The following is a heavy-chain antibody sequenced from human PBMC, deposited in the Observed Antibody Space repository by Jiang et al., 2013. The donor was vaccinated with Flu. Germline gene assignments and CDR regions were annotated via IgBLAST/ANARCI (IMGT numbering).Heavy chain of an antibody. J-gene: IGHJ5*02. CDR1: GFTFSSYG. Sequence: GRSLRLSCAASGFTFSSYGMHWVRQAPGKGLEWVAVISYDGSNKYYADSVKGRFTISRDNSKNTLYLQMNSLRAEDTAVYYCAKDGGNNWNYGAINWFDPWGQGTLVTVSS. V-gene: IGHV3-30*18. CDR3: AKDGGNNWNYGAINWFDP. CDR2: ISYDGSNK. D-gene: IGHD1-7*01.